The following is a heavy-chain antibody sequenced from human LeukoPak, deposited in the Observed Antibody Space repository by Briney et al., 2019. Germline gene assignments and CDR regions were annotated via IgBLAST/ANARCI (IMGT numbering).Heavy chain of an antibody. CDR1: GYSFADYW. CDR2: ISAYNGNT. D-gene: IGHD6-13*01. J-gene: IGHJ1*01. CDR3: ARGHSTSWPEYFQH. V-gene: IGHV1-18*04. Sequence: GESLKTSCQGSGYSFADYWIGWVRQAPGQGVEWVGWISAYNGNTNYAQKLQGRVTMTTDTSTSTAYMELRSLRSDDTAVYYCARGHSTSWPEYFQHWGQGTLVTVSS.